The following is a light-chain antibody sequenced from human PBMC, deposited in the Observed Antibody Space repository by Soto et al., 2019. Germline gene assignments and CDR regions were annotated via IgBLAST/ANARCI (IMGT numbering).Light chain of an antibody. J-gene: IGKJ2*01. Sequence: DIQMTQSPSSLSASVGDRVTITCRASQSISSYLNWYQQKPGKAPKLLIYAASSLQSGVPSRFSGSGSGTDFTIIISSVQSVDFATYYCQQSYGTPHTFGQGTKLEIK. CDR1: QSISSY. V-gene: IGKV1-39*01. CDR2: AAS. CDR3: QQSYGTPHT.